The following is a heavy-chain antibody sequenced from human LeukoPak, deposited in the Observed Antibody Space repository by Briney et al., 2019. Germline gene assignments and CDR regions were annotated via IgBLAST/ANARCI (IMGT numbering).Heavy chain of an antibody. J-gene: IGHJ4*02. Sequence: KPSETLSLTCTVSGGSISSSSYYWGWIRQPPGKGLEWIGSVYYSGSTYYNPSLKSRVTISVDTSKIQFSLKLSSVTAADTAVYYCATAGRATYYYDSSGSFDYWGQGTLVTVSS. V-gene: IGHV4-39*01. CDR2: VYYSGST. D-gene: IGHD3-22*01. CDR1: GGSISSSSYY. CDR3: ATAGRATYYYDSSGSFDY.